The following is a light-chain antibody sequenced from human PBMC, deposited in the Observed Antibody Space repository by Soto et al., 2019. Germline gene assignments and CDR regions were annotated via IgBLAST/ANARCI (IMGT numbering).Light chain of an antibody. CDR2: AAS. J-gene: IGKJ4*01. Sequence: EIVMTQSPATLSVSPGERATLSCRASQSVSSNLAWYQQKPGQAPRLLIYAASTRATGIPARFSGSGSGTELTLTISSLQSEDFAVYYCKQYNNWPPLTFGGGTKVEIK. CDR3: KQYNNWPPLT. CDR1: QSVSSN. V-gene: IGKV3-15*01.